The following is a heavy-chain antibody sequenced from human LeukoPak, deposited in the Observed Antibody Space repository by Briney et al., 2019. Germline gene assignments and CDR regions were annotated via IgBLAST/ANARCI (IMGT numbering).Heavy chain of an antibody. CDR2: INHSGST. Sequence: SETLSLTCAVYGGSFSGYYWSWIRQPPGKGLEWIGEINHSGSTNYNPSLKSRVTMSVDTSKNQFSLKLSSVTAADTAVYYCARGSPTPLIYYYYGMDVWGQGTTVTVSS. CDR1: GGSFSGYY. CDR3: ARGSPTPLIYYYYGMDV. J-gene: IGHJ6*02. V-gene: IGHV4-34*01.